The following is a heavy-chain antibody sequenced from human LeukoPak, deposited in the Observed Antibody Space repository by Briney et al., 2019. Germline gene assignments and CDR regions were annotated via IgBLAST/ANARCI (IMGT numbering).Heavy chain of an antibody. V-gene: IGHV5-51*01. CDR2: IYPGDSDT. Sequence: GESLQISCQGSGSPFTSYWIGWGRQVPGKGLGWMGIIYPGDSDTRYSPSFQGQVTISADKSISTAYLQWSSLKASDTAMYYCARFWYYYDSSGYYLFDYWGQGTLVTVSS. CDR3: ARFWYYYDSSGYYLFDY. D-gene: IGHD3-22*01. J-gene: IGHJ4*02. CDR1: GSPFTSYW.